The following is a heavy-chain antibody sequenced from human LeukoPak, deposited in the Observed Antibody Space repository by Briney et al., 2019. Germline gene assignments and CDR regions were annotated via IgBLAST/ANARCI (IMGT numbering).Heavy chain of an antibody. CDR2: TYYRSKWYN. D-gene: IGHD3-3*01. Sequence: SQTLSLTCAISGDSVSSNSAAWNWIRQSPSRGLEWLGRTYYRSKWYNDYAVSVKSRITINPDTSKNQFSLKLSSVTAADTAVYYCARVMGLRFLEWLQARNWFDPWGQGTLVTVSS. CDR1: GDSVSSNSAA. J-gene: IGHJ5*02. V-gene: IGHV6-1*01. CDR3: ARVMGLRFLEWLQARNWFDP.